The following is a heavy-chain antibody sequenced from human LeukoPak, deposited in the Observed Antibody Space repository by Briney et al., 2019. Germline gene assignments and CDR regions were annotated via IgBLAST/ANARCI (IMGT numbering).Heavy chain of an antibody. Sequence: SVKVSCKASGGTFSSYAISWVRQAPGQGLEWMGGIIPIFGTANYAQKFQGRVTITTDESTSTAYMELSSLRSEDTAVYYCARGGPGYCSSTSCYGVYFQHWGQGTLVTVSS. CDR2: IIPIFGTA. J-gene: IGHJ1*01. CDR3: ARGGPGYCSSTSCYGVYFQH. D-gene: IGHD2-2*01. V-gene: IGHV1-69*05. CDR1: GGTFSSYA.